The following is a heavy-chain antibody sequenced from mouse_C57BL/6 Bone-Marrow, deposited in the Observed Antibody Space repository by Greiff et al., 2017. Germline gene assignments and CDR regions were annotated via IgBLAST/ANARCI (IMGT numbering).Heavy chain of an antibody. CDR1: GYTFTDYY. CDR3: AREDDYFTWFAY. CDR2: IYPGSGNT. J-gene: IGHJ3*01. Sequence: VQRVESGAELVRPGASVKLSCKASGYTFTDYYINWVKQRPGQGLEWIARIYPGSGNTYYNEKFKGKATLTAEKSSSTAYMQLSSLTSEDSAVYFCAREDDYFTWFAYWGQGTLVTVSA. V-gene: IGHV1-76*01. D-gene: IGHD2-4*01.